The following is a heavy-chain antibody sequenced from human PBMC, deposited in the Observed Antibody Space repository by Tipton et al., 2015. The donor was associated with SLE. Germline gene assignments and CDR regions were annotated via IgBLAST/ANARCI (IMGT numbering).Heavy chain of an antibody. Sequence: SLRLSCVASGFTFNIYAMSWVCQAPGKGLEWVSYISSSGSTIYYADSVKGRFTISRDNSKNTLFLQMNSLRPEDTALYYCAKDLGSQQGNYWGQGTLVTVSS. CDR3: AKDLGSQQGNY. CDR2: ISSSGSTI. CDR1: GFTFNIYA. D-gene: IGHD3-10*01. V-gene: IGHV3-48*01. J-gene: IGHJ4*02.